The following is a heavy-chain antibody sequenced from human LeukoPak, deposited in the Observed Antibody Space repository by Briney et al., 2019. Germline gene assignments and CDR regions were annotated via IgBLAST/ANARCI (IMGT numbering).Heavy chain of an antibody. J-gene: IGHJ5*02. CDR1: GFTFSSYG. CDR3: AKDRDSSSWTPAGFDP. V-gene: IGHV3-30*18. D-gene: IGHD6-13*01. Sequence: GGSLRLSCAASGFTFSSYGMHWVRQAPGKGLEWVAVISYDGSSKYYADSVKGRFTISRDNSKNTLYLQMNSLRAEDTAVYYCAKDRDSSSWTPAGFDPWGQGTLVTVSS. CDR2: ISYDGSSK.